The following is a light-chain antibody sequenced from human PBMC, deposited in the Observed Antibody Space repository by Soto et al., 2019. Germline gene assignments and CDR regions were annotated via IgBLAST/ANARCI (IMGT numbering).Light chain of an antibody. V-gene: IGLV2-23*01. CDR3: CSYAGSSTSVV. CDR2: EGS. CDR1: SSDVGSYNL. Sequence: QSALTQPASVSGSPGQSITISCTGTSSDVGSYNLVSWYQQHPGKAPKLMIYEGSKRPSGVSNRFSGSKSGKTASLTISGLQAEDEADYYCCSYAGSSTSVVFGGGIKLTVL. J-gene: IGLJ2*01.